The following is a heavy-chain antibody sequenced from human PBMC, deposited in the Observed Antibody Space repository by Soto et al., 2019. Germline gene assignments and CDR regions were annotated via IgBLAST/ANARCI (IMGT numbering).Heavy chain of an antibody. D-gene: IGHD3-10*01. J-gene: IGHJ4*02. CDR1: GYTFTSYG. CDR3: ASGWFGEFVYQFDY. Sequence: QVQLVQSGAEVKKPGASVKVSCKPSGYTFTSYGITSVRQAPGQGLEWMGWISAYNGNTNYAQKFQGRVTMTTDTSTSTAYMELRSLGSDDTTVYYCASGWFGEFVYQFDYWGQGTLVTVSS. V-gene: IGHV1-18*01. CDR2: ISAYNGNT.